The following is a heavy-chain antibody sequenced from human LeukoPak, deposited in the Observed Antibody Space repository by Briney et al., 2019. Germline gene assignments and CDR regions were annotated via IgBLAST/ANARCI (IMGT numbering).Heavy chain of an antibody. V-gene: IGHV1-2*02. CDR1: GYTFTGYY. J-gene: IGHJ5*02. CDR2: INPNSGGT. CDR3: AREGASIADTNWFDP. Sequence: GASVKVSCKASGYTFTGYYMHWERQAPGQGLEWMGWINPNSGGTKFAQKFQGRVTMTRDTSISTAYMELSRLRSDDTAVYYCAREGASIADTNWFDPWGQGTLVTVSS. D-gene: IGHD6-6*01.